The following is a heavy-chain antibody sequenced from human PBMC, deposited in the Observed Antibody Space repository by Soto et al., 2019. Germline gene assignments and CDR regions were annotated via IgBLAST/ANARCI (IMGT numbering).Heavy chain of an antibody. CDR3: AIWSNWNPLYYRGMDV. D-gene: IGHD1-20*01. CDR2: IIPLHNTS. J-gene: IGHJ6*02. CDR1: GGAFTNYS. Sequence: SVKVSCKVSGGAFTNYSLNWVRHAPGQGLEWLGGIIPLHNTSNYSLKLLGRGSVTADISSNTVYMHLSGLTSDDTATYYCAIWSNWNPLYYRGMDVWGQGTTVTVS. V-gene: IGHV1-69*08.